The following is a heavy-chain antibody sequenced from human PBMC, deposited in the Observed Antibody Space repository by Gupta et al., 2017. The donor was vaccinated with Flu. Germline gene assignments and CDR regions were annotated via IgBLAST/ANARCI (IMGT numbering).Heavy chain of an antibody. CDR2: ISSSSTTI. J-gene: IGHJ4*02. Sequence: TLNNYGMNWVRQAPGKGLEWISYISSSSTTIYYADSVRGRFAISRDNAKNSLYLQMNSLRAEDTAFYYCARGKSRTDYWGQGTLVTVSS. CDR1: TLNNYG. CDR3: ARGKSRTDY. V-gene: IGHV3-48*01.